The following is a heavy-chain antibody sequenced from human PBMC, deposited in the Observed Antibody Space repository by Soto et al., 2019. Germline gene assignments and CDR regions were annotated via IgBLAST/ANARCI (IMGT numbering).Heavy chain of an antibody. Sequence: GGSLRLSCAASGFTFSSYAMNWVRQAPGKGLQWVSAIGGSSGTTFYADSVKGRFTISRDNSRNTLYLQMNSLRDEDTAVYYCARAGVFGSAYFTFDYWGQGTLVTVSS. CDR3: ARAGVFGSAYFTFDY. CDR1: GFTFSSYA. V-gene: IGHV3-23*01. J-gene: IGHJ4*02. D-gene: IGHD6-19*01. CDR2: IGGSSGTT.